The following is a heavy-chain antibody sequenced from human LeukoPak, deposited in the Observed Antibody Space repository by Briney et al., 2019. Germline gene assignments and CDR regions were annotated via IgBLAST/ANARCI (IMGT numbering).Heavy chain of an antibody. Sequence: PGGSLRLSCAASGFTFSSYSMNWVRQAPGKGLEWVSSISSSSSYIYYADSVKGRFTISRDNAKNSLYLQMNSLRAEDTAVYYCARDRPRGYGSGCSDYWGQGTLVTVSS. CDR1: GFTFSSYS. V-gene: IGHV3-21*01. J-gene: IGHJ4*02. CDR3: ARDRPRGYGSGCSDY. D-gene: IGHD6-19*01. CDR2: ISSSSSYI.